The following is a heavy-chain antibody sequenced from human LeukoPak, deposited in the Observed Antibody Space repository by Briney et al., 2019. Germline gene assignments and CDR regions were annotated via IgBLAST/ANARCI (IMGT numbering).Heavy chain of an antibody. V-gene: IGHV3-48*01. Sequence: GGSLRLSCAASGFTFSSYSMNWVRQAPGKGLEWGSYISGSSSTIYYADSVKGRFTISRDNGENTLYLQMNSLRAEDTAVYYCARGSTYYDSSGQVPFDYWGQGTLVTVSS. CDR2: ISGSSSTI. CDR3: ARGSTYYDSSGQVPFDY. J-gene: IGHJ4*02. CDR1: GFTFSSYS. D-gene: IGHD3-22*01.